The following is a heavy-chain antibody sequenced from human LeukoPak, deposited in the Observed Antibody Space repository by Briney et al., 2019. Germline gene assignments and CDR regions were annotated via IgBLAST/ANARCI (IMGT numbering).Heavy chain of an antibody. CDR3: ARHSGRDSSCP. Sequence: SETLSLTCTVSGGSISSYYWNWIRQPPGKGLEWIGYIYDRGSTKYNPSLKSRVTISVDTSKNQFSLRLSSVTAADTAVYYCARHSGRDSSCPWRQGTLVTVSA. J-gene: IGHJ4*02. D-gene: IGHD6-6*01. CDR2: IYDRGST. CDR1: GGSISSYY. V-gene: IGHV4-59*08.